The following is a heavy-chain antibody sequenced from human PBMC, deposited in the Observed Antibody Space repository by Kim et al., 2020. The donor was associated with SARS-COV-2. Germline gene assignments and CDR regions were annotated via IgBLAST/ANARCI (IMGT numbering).Heavy chain of an antibody. D-gene: IGHD2-2*02. J-gene: IGHJ6*02. CDR1: GFTFSSYW. Sequence: GGSLRLSCAASGFTFSSYWMSWVRQAPGKGLEWVANIKQDGSEKYYVDSVKGRFTISRDNAKNSLYLQMNSLRAEDTAVYYCAREQYIVVVPAAIEGGGYYYGMDVWGQGTTVTVSS. CDR2: IKQDGSEK. V-gene: IGHV3-7*01. CDR3: AREQYIVVVPAAIEGGGYYYGMDV.